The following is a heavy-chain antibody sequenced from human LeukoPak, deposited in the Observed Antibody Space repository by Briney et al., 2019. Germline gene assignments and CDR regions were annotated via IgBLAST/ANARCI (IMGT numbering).Heavy chain of an antibody. CDR3: ARDRAAAHFDY. CDR1: GGSISSYY. J-gene: IGHJ4*02. D-gene: IGHD6-13*01. CDR2: IYYSGST. V-gene: IGHV4-59*01. Sequence: SETLSLTCTVSGGSISSYYWSWIRQPPGKGLEWIGYIYYSGSTNYNPSLKSRVTISVDTSKNQFSLKLSFVTAADTAVYYCARDRAAAHFDYWGQGTLVTVSS.